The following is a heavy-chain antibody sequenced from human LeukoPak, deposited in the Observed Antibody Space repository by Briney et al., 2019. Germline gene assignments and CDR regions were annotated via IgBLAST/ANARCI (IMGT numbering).Heavy chain of an antibody. CDR2: ISSSSSFI. D-gene: IGHD5-18*01. CDR3: ARRAATERGYSYGLDY. Sequence: GGSLRLSCAASGFTFSSYSMNWVRQAPGKGLEWVASISSSSSFIYYADSVKGRFTISRDNAKNSLYLQISSLRAEDTAVYNCARRAATERGYSYGLDYWGQGNLVTVSS. V-gene: IGHV3-21*01. CDR1: GFTFSSYS. J-gene: IGHJ4*02.